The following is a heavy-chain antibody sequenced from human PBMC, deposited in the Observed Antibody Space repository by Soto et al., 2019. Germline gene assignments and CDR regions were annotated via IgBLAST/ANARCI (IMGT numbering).Heavy chain of an antibody. V-gene: IGHV1-18*04. CDR1: GYTFTSYG. CDR2: ISAYNGNT. CDR3: ARDPISYDILTGYYQVYFDY. Sequence: QVQLVQSGAEVKKPGASVKVSCKASGYTFTSYGISWVRQAPGQGLEWMGWISAYNGNTNYAQKLQGRVTMTTDTSTSTAYMELRSLRSDDTAVYCCARDPISYDILTGYYQVYFDYWGQGTLVTVSS. J-gene: IGHJ4*02. D-gene: IGHD3-9*01.